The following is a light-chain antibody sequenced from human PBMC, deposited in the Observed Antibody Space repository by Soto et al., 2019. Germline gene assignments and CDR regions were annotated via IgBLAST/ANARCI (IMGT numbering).Light chain of an antibody. CDR2: GAS. Sequence: EIVLTQSPGTLSLSPGERATLSCRASQSVSSSYLAWYQQKPGQAPRLLIYGASSRATGIPDRFSGSGSGTDFTLTISRLEPEDFAVYYCQQYGGSPYTFGQGTKLKIK. J-gene: IGKJ2*01. CDR3: QQYGGSPYT. CDR1: QSVSSSY. V-gene: IGKV3-20*01.